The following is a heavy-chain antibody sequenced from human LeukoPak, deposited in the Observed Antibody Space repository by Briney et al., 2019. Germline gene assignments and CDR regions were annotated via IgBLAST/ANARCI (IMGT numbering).Heavy chain of an antibody. CDR2: ISAYNGNT. V-gene: IGHV1-18*01. J-gene: IGHJ4*02. CDR3: ARGLEYCSGGSCYPKYYFDY. CDR1: GYTFTNYG. D-gene: IGHD2-15*01. Sequence: ASVKVSCKASGYTFTNYGLSWVRQAPGQGLEWMGWISAYNGNTNYAQKLQDRVTMTTDTSTNTAYMELSRLRSDDTAVYYCARGLEYCSGGSCYPKYYFDYWGQGTLVTVSS.